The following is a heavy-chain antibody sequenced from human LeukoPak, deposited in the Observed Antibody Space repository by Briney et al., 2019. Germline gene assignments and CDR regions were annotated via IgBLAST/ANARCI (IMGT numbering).Heavy chain of an antibody. J-gene: IGHJ5*02. V-gene: IGHV1-2*02. CDR2: INPNSGGT. CDR3: ARVFNCGDYGTCFAP. D-gene: IGHD4-17*01. CDR1: GYTFTGYY. Sequence: ASVKVSCKASGYTFTGYYMHWVRQAPGQGLEWMGWINPNSGGTNYAQKFQGRVTMTRDTSISTAYMELSRLRSDDTAVYYCARVFNCGDYGTCFAPWGRGPLVTFSS.